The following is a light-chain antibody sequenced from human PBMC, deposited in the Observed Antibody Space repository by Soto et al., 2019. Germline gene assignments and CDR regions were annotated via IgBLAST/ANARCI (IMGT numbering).Light chain of an antibody. V-gene: IGKV3-20*01. CDR3: HQSGSSPLT. CDR1: QSLHSNF. CDR2: SAS. J-gene: IGKJ3*01. Sequence: EIVLTQFPATLSLSPGERATLSCRASQSLHSNFLVWYQQKPGQAPRLLISSASRRATGIPDRFSGSGSGTDFTLTISRLXXXXXXXXYCHQSGSSPLTFGPGTKV.